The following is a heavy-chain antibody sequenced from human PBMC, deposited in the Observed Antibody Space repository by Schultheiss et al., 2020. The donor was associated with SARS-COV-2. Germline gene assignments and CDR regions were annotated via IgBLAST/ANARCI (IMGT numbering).Heavy chain of an antibody. CDR1: GFSLSTSGVG. CDR2: IYWDDDK. Sequence: SGPTLVKPTQTLTLTCTFSGFSLSTSGVGVGWIRQPPGKALEWLALIYWDDDKRYSPSLKSRLTITKDTSKHQVVLTMTNMDPVDTATYYWVHMVQGVITDYWGQGTLVTVSS. D-gene: IGHD3-10*01. CDR3: VHMVQGVITDY. V-gene: IGHV2-5*02. J-gene: IGHJ4*02.